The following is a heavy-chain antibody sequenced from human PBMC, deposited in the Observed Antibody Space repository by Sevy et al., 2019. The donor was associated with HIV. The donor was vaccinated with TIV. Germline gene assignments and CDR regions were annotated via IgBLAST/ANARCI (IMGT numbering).Heavy chain of an antibody. D-gene: IGHD3-10*01. CDR1: GYVFTNYY. V-gene: IGHV1-46*01. CDR2: INPRSDTT. Sequence: ASVKVSCKASGYVFTNYYLHWVRWAPGQGLEWMGIINPRSDTTTYAQKFRGRVTMTTDTSSRTVYMEMTSLRSEDTALYFCARGNSVGGVSAGFGYWAQGTLVTVSS. J-gene: IGHJ4*02. CDR3: ARGNSVGGVSAGFGY.